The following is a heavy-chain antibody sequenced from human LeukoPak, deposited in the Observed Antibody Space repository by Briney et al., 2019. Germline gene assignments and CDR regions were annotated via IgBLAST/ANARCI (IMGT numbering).Heavy chain of an antibody. V-gene: IGHV1-46*01. CDR2: INPSGGST. J-gene: IGHJ4*02. Sequence: ASVKVSCKASGYTFTSYYMHWVRQAPGQGLEWMGIINPSGGSTSYAQKFQGRVTMTRDTSTSTVYMELSSLRSEDTAVYYCATHYYDSSGYSSPLDYWGQGTLVTVSS. D-gene: IGHD3-22*01. CDR1: GYTFTSYY. CDR3: ATHYYDSSGYSSPLDY.